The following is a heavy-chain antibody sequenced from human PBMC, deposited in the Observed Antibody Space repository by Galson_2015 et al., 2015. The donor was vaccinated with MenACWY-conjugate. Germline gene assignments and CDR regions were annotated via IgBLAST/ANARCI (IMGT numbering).Heavy chain of an antibody. CDR2: VYYNENT. V-gene: IGHV4-59*01. CDR1: GGSINNDY. D-gene: IGHD6-13*01. CDR3: ARGKQQYVDY. Sequence: SETLSLTCTVSGGSINNDYWSWIRQPPMKGLEWIGYVYYNENTDYNPSLKSRVTISVDTSRNHFSLNMRSVTAADTAVYYCARGKQQYVDYWGQGTLVSVSS. J-gene: IGHJ4*02.